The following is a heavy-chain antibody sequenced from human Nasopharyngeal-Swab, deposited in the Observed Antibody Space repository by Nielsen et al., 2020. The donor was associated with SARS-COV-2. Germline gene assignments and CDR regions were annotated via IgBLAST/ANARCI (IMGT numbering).Heavy chain of an antibody. CDR2: IYSGGST. V-gene: IGHV3-66*01. CDR3: AKFREGR. J-gene: IGHJ4*02. Sequence: GESLKISCAASGFTVSSNYMSWVRQAPGKGLEWVSVIYSGGSTYYADSVKGRFTISRDNSKNTLYLQMNSLRADDTAVYYCAKFREGRWGQGTLVTVSS. CDR1: GFTVSSNY.